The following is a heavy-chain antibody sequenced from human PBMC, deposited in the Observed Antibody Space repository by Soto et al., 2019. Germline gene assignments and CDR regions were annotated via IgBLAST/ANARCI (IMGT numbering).Heavy chain of an antibody. CDR1: GGTFSSHS. J-gene: IGHJ4*02. Sequence: SVKASCKASGGTFSSHSINWVRQAPGQGLEWMGGIITLFGTANYAQNFQGRVTITADQSTSTAYMELNSLRSDDTAVYYCAREVGYGDFSAALLDWGQGTLVTVSS. D-gene: IGHD4-17*01. CDR3: AREVGYGDFSAALLD. CDR2: IITLFGTA. V-gene: IGHV1-69*13.